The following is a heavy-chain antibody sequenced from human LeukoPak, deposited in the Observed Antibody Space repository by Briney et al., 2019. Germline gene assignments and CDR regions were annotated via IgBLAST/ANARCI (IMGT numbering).Heavy chain of an antibody. CDR1: GFTFSSHS. CDR3: ARGAYYYED. Sequence: QTGGSLRLSCAASGFTFSSHSMNWVRQAPGKGLEWVSYISSSSSTIYYADSVKGRFTISRDNAKNSLYLQMSSLRAEDTAVYYCARGAYYYEDWGQGTLVTVSS. V-gene: IGHV3-48*01. J-gene: IGHJ4*02. CDR2: ISSSSSTI. D-gene: IGHD3-22*01.